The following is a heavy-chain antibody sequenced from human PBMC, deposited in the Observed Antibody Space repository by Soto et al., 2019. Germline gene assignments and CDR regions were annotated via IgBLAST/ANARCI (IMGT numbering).Heavy chain of an antibody. D-gene: IGHD3-10*01. Sequence: QVQLVESGGGVVQPGRSLRLSCAASGFTFSSYGMHWVRQAPGKGLEWVAVISYDGSNKYYADSVKGRFTISRDNSKNTLYLQMNSLRAEDTAVYYCAKDQYYGSGSYTVYYYYGMDGWGQGTTVTVSS. V-gene: IGHV3-30*18. CDR3: AKDQYYGSGSYTVYYYYGMDG. CDR1: GFTFSSYG. J-gene: IGHJ6*02. CDR2: ISYDGSNK.